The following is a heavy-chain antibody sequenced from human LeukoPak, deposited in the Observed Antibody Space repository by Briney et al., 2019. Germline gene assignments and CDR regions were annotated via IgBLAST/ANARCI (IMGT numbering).Heavy chain of an antibody. V-gene: IGHV4-34*01. CDR1: GGSFSGYY. CDR3: ARGGIANNWFDP. Sequence: SETLSLTCAVSGGSFSGYYWSWIRQPPGKGLEWIGEINHSGSTNYNPSLKSRVTISVDTSKNQFSLKLSSVTAADTAVYYCARGGIANNWFDPWGQGTLVTVSS. D-gene: IGHD6-13*01. J-gene: IGHJ5*02. CDR2: INHSGST.